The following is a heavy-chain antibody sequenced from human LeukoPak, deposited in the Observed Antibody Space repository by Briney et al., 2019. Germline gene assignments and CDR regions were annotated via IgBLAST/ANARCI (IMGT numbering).Heavy chain of an antibody. CDR2: FDPEDGET. D-gene: IGHD6-19*01. CDR3: ATDSGIAVEYYYYGMDV. J-gene: IGHJ6*02. Sequence: ASVKVSCKVSGYTLTELSMHWVRQAPGKGLEWMGGFDPEDGETIYAQKFQGRVTMTEDTSTDTAYMELSSLRSEDTAVYYCATDSGIAVEYYYYGMDVWGQGTTVTVSS. V-gene: IGHV1-24*01. CDR1: GYTLTELS.